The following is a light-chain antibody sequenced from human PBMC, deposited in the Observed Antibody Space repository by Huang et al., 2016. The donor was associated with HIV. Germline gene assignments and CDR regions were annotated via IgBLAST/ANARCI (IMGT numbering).Light chain of an antibody. CDR3: QQYNKWLT. Sequence: EIVMTQSPATLSVSPGERATLSCRASQSISSNLAWYQQKAGQAPRLLLYGASTRATGIPARFTGSGSGTDFTLTINSLQSEDFAVYYCQQYNKWLTFGGGTKVEIK. J-gene: IGKJ4*01. V-gene: IGKV3-15*01. CDR1: QSISSN. CDR2: GAS.